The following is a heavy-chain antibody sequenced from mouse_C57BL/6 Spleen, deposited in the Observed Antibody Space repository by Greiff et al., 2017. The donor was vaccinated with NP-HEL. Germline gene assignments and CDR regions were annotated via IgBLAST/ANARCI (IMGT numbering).Heavy chain of an antibody. CDR1: GFTFSDYG. CDR3: ACLYYDYDGGDWYFDV. V-gene: IGHV5-17*01. Sequence: DVQLVESGGGLVKPGGSLKLSCAASGFTFSDYGMHWVRQAPEKGLEWVAYISSGSSTIYYADTVKGRFTISRDNAKNTLFLQMTSLRSEDTAMYYCACLYYDYDGGDWYFDVWGTGTTVTVSS. J-gene: IGHJ1*03. D-gene: IGHD2-4*01. CDR2: ISSGSSTI.